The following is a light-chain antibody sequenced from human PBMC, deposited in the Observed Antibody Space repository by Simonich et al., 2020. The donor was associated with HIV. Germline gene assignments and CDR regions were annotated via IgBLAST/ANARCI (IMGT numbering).Light chain of an antibody. V-gene: IGLV6-57*01. J-gene: IGLJ2*01. CDR3: QSYDSSSVV. Sequence: NFMLTQPHSVSASPGKTVTISCTRSSGSIASKYVQWYQQRPGSSPTTLIYEDNQRPAGVPNRFSGSIDRSSNSASLTISGLKTEDEAVFYCQSYDSSSVVFGGGTKLTVL. CDR1: SGSIASKY. CDR2: EDN.